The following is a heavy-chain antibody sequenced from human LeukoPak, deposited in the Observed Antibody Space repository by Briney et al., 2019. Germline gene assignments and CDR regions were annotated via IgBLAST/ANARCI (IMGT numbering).Heavy chain of an antibody. CDR1: GFTFSSYW. CDR3: AELGITMIGGV. D-gene: IGHD3-10*02. CDR2: ISSSGSTI. V-gene: IGHV3-48*04. Sequence: GGSLRLSCAASGFTFSSYWMNWVRQAPGKGLEWVSYISSSGSTIYYAGSVKGRFTISRDNAKNSLYLQMNSLRAEDTAVYYCAELGITMIGGVWGKGTTVTISS. J-gene: IGHJ6*04.